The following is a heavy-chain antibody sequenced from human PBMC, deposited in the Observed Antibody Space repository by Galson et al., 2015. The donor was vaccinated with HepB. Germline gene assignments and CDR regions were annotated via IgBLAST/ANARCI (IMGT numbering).Heavy chain of an antibody. D-gene: IGHD1-26*01. V-gene: IGHV7-4-1*02. CDR1: GYTFTSYA. Sequence: SVKVSCKASGYTFTSYAMNWVRQAPGQGLEWMGWINTNTGNPTYAQGFTGRFVFSLDTSVSTAYLQISSLKAEDTAVYYCARLVGAEPIDAFDIWGQGTMVTVSS. CDR3: ARLVGAEPIDAFDI. J-gene: IGHJ3*02. CDR2: INTNTGNP.